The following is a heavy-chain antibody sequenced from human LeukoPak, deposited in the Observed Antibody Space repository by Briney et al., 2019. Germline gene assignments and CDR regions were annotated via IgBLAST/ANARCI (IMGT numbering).Heavy chain of an antibody. CDR3: ARDGFLFRGFDP. CDR1: GGSISSGSYY. CDR2: IYTSGST. D-gene: IGHD3-10*01. J-gene: IGHJ5*02. V-gene: IGHV4-61*02. Sequence: SQTLSLTCTVSGGSISSGSYYWTWIRQPAGKGLEWVGRIYTSGSTNYNPSLKSRVTMSVDTSKNQFSLKLSSVTAADTAVYYCARDGFLFRGFDPWGQGTLVTVSS.